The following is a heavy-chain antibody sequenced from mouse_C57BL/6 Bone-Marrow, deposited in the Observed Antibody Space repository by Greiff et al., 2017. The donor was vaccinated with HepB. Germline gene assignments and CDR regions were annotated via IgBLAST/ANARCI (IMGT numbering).Heavy chain of an antibody. V-gene: IGHV1-81*01. CDR3: ARNYYDFYAMDY. CDR2: INPRSGNT. J-gene: IGHJ4*01. D-gene: IGHD2-4*01. CDR1: GYTFTSYG. Sequence: QVQLQQSGAELARPGASVKLSCKASGYTFTSYGISWVKQRTGQGLEWIGEINPRSGNTYYNEKFKGKATLTADKSSSTAYMEIRSLTSEDSAVYFCARNYYDFYAMDYWGQGTSVTVSS.